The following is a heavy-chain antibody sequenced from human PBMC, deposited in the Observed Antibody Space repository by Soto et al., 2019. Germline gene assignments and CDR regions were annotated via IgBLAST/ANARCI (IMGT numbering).Heavy chain of an antibody. Sequence: PSETLSLTCAVYGGSFSGYYWSWIRQPPGKGLEWIGEINHSGSTNYNPSLKSRVTISVDTSKNQFSLKLSSVTAADTAVYYCARIVVVPAAPGDYFDYWGQGTLVTVSS. V-gene: IGHV4-34*01. J-gene: IGHJ4*02. D-gene: IGHD2-2*01. CDR3: ARIVVVPAAPGDYFDY. CDR2: INHSGST. CDR1: GGSFSGYY.